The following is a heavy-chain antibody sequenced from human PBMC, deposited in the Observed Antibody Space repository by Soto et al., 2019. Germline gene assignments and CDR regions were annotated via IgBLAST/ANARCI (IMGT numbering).Heavy chain of an antibody. D-gene: IGHD3-9*01. J-gene: IGHJ4*02. CDR1: GGSISSSSYY. CDR3: ARTLHFHRYYFDY. V-gene: IGHV4-39*01. Sequence: SETLSLTCTVSGGSISSSSYYWGWIRQPPGKGLEWIGSIYYSGSTYYNPSLKSRVTISVDTSKNQFSLKLSSVTAADTAVYYCARTLHFHRYYFDYWGQGTLVTVSS. CDR2: IYYSGST.